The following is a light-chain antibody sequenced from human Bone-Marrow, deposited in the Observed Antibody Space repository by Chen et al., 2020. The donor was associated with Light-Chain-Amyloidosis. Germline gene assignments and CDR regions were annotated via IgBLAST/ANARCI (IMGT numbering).Light chain of an antibody. CDR1: NIGSTS. J-gene: IGLJ3*02. CDR2: DDS. V-gene: IGLV3-21*02. CDR3: QVWDRSSDRPV. Sequence: SYVLTQPSSVSVAPGQTATIACGGNNIGSTSVHWYQQTPGQAPLLVVYDDSDRPSGIPERLAGSNSGKRATLTISRGESGDEADYYCQVWDRSSDRPVFGGGTKLTVL.